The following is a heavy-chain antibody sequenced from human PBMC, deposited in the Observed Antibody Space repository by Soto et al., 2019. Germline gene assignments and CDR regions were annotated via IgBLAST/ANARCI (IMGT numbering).Heavy chain of an antibody. J-gene: IGHJ4*02. V-gene: IGHV3-21*01. CDR3: ARAKLDIVVVVAADYFDY. Sequence: GGSLRLSCAASGFTFSSYSMNWVRQAPGKGLEWVSSISSSSSYIYYADSVKGRFTISRDNAKNSLYLQMNSLRAEDTAVYYCARAKLDIVVVVAADYFDYWGQGTLVTVSS. CDR2: ISSSSSYI. D-gene: IGHD2-15*01. CDR1: GFTFSSYS.